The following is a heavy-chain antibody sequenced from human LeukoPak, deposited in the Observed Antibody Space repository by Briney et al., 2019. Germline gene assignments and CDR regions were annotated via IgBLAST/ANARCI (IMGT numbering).Heavy chain of an antibody. D-gene: IGHD3-22*01. CDR2: ISSSGSTI. CDR3: ARTASRYYYDSSGYQGGDAFDI. Sequence: PGGSLRLSCAASGFTFSDYYMSWIRQAPGKGLEWVSYISSSGSTIYYADSVKGRFTISRDNAKNSLYLQMNSLRAEGTAVYYCARTASRYYYDSSGYQGGDAFDIWGQGTMVTVSS. V-gene: IGHV3-11*01. J-gene: IGHJ3*02. CDR1: GFTFSDYY.